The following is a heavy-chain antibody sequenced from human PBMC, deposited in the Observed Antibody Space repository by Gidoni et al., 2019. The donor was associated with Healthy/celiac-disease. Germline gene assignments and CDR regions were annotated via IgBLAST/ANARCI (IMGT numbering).Heavy chain of an antibody. Sequence: GSTYYADSVKGRFTISRDNSKNTLYLQMSSLRAEDTAVYYCVNSLGSYGAWGQGTLVTVSS. D-gene: IGHD1-26*01. V-gene: IGHV3-64D*08. CDR2: GST. J-gene: IGHJ5*02. CDR3: VNSLGSYGA.